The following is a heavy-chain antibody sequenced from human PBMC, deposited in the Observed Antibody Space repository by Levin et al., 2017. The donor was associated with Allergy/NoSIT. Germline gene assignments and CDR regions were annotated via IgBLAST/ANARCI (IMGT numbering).Heavy chain of an antibody. CDR3: ARDGEGIVVVTAIGPDYYYYYMDV. Sequence: ASVKVSCKASGYTFTGYYMHWVRQAPGQGLEWMGWINPNSGGTNYAQKFQGRVTMTRDTSISTAYMELSRLRSDDTAVYYCARDGEGIVVVTAIGPDYYYYYMDVWGKGTTVTVSS. CDR2: INPNSGGT. CDR1: GYTFTGYY. J-gene: IGHJ6*03. D-gene: IGHD2-21*02. V-gene: IGHV1-2*02.